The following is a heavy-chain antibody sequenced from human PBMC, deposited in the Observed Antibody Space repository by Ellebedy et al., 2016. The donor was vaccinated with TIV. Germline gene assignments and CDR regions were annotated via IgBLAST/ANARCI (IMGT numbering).Heavy chain of an antibody. V-gene: IGHV5-10-1*01. CDR3: ARAVVTPYFDL. Sequence: GESLKISXKGSGYSFTSYWISWVRQMPGKGLEWMGRIDPSDSYTNYSLSFQGHVTISADKSISTAYLQWSSLKASDTAMYYCARAVVTPYFDLWGRGTLVTVSS. CDR2: IDPSDSYT. D-gene: IGHD4-23*01. CDR1: GYSFTSYW. J-gene: IGHJ2*01.